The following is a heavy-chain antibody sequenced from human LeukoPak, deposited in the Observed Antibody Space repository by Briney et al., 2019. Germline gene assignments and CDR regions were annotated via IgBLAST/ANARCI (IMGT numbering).Heavy chain of an antibody. D-gene: IGHD5-18*01. CDR2: IRLDGSDE. V-gene: IGHV3-30*02. J-gene: IGHJ4*02. CDR1: GFTFSGYG. CDR3: ARDHSQNFDY. Sequence: GGSLRLSCAASGFTFSGYGMHWVRQAPGKGPEWVAFIRLDGSDEYYGDSVKGRFTISRDNSKSTLYLQMNSLRPEDTAVYYCARDHSQNFDYWGQGTLVTVSS.